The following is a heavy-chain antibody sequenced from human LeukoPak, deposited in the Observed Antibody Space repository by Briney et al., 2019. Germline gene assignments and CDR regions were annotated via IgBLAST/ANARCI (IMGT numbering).Heavy chain of an antibody. Sequence: PSETLSLTCGVSGYSISSGYYWGWIRQPPGKGLEWIGSVYHSGSTYYNPSLKSRVTMSVDTSKNQFSLKLSSVTAADTAVYYCARDRQELFDYWGQGTLVTVSS. V-gene: IGHV4-38-2*02. CDR2: VYHSGST. J-gene: IGHJ4*02. D-gene: IGHD1-26*01. CDR1: GYSISSGYY. CDR3: ARDRQELFDY.